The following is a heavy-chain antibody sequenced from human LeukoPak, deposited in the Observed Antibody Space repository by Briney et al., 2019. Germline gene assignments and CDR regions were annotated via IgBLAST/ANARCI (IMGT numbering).Heavy chain of an antibody. D-gene: IGHD5-18*01. CDR2: ISSNGNTI. Sequence: GGSLRLSCAASGFTFSDYYMSWIRQAPGKGLEWVSYISSNGNTIYYADSVKGRFTISRDNAKNSLYVQMDSLSAEDTAVYYCARFGRGYSYGSDYWGQGTLVTVSS. V-gene: IGHV3-11*01. CDR1: GFTFSDYY. CDR3: ARFGRGYSYGSDY. J-gene: IGHJ4*02.